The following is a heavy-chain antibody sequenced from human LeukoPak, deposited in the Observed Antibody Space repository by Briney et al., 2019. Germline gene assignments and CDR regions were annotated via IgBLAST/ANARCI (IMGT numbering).Heavy chain of an antibody. Sequence: SETLSLTCTVSGGSITNYYWSWIRQPPGKGLEWIGFSYYNGNTNYNPSLKSRVTISVDMSKNQFSLSLRSVTAADTAVYYCARVGPLTTKVTTGGVDYWGQGTLVTVSS. CDR3: ARVGPLTTKVTTGGVDY. J-gene: IGHJ4*02. CDR2: SYYNGNT. V-gene: IGHV4-59*01. D-gene: IGHD4-17*01. CDR1: GGSITNYY.